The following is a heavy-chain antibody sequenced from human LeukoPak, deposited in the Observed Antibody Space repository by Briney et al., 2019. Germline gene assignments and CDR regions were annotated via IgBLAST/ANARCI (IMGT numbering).Heavy chain of an antibody. CDR2: INYSGST. J-gene: IGHJ4*02. V-gene: IGHV4-30-4*08. CDR3: ARSNPPDYYHSSGYSPDY. D-gene: IGHD3-22*01. Sequence: SWIRQPPGKGLEWSGYINYSGSTYYNPSLKSRVTISVDTSKNQFSLKLSSVTAADTAVYYCARSNPPDYYHSSGYSPDYWGQGTLVTVSS.